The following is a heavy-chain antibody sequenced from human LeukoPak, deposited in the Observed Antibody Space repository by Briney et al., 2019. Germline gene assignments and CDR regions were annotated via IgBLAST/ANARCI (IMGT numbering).Heavy chain of an antibody. V-gene: IGHV3-21*01. CDR2: ISSSSSYI. CDR3: ARYPMGEPLGGMDV. D-gene: IGHD3-16*01. CDR1: GFTFSSYS. Sequence: GGSLRLSCAASGFTFSSYSMNWVRQGPGKGLEGVSSISSSSSYIYYADSVKGRFTISRDNAKNSLDLQMNSLRAEDTAVYYCARYPMGEPLGGMDVWGQGTTVAVSS. J-gene: IGHJ6*02.